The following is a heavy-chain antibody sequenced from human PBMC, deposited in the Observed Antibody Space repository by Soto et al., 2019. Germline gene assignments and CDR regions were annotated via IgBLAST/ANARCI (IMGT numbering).Heavy chain of an antibody. CDR3: ARAKRVSFYFDS. V-gene: IGHV1-2*02. Sequence: QVQLVQSGPEMSKPGASVKVSCNTSGYTFTIYFIHWVRHAPGRGLEWMGWINPNSGDTKYAQNFQGRVTMTRDTSISTAYMDLGGLTSDGTAVFFCARAKRVSFYFDSWGQGTLVTVSS. D-gene: IGHD1-26*01. CDR2: INPNSGDT. J-gene: IGHJ4*02. CDR1: GYTFTIYF.